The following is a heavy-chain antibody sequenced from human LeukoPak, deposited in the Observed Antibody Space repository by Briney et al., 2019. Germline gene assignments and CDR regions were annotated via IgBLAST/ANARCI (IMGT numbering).Heavy chain of an antibody. V-gene: IGHV3-33*06. CDR1: GFTFSSHG. J-gene: IGHJ5*02. D-gene: IGHD5-18*01. CDR2: IWYDGSKK. Sequence: GRSLRLSCAAYGFTFSSHGMHWVRQAPGKGLEWVALIWYDGSKKNYADSVKGRFTISRDDSKSTLYLQINSLRAEDTAVYYCAKDLSYGSNWFDPWGQGTLVTVSS. CDR3: AKDLSYGSNWFDP.